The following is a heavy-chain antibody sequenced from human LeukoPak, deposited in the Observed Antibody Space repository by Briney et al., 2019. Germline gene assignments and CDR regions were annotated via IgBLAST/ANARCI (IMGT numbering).Heavy chain of an antibody. CDR1: GFIFSNAW. V-gene: IGHV3-15*01. Sequence: PGGSLRLSCAASGFIFSNAWMSWVRQAPGKGLEWVGRIKSKSAGGTTDYAAPMKGRLTISRDDSKNTLYLQMNSLRAEDTAVYYCAKADRGESPSWGQGTLVTVSS. D-gene: IGHD3-16*01. J-gene: IGHJ5*02. CDR2: IKSKSAGGTT. CDR3: AKADRGESPS.